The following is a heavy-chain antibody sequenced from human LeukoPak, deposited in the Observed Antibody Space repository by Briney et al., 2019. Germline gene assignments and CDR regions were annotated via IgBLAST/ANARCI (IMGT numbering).Heavy chain of an antibody. D-gene: IGHD6-25*01. CDR2: ISSSSSYI. CDR3: ARGAAAAPKWFYP. J-gene: IGHJ5*02. CDR1: GFTFSSYS. Sequence: PGGSLRLSCAASGFTFSSYSMNWVRQAPGKGLEWVSSISSSSSYIYYADSVKGRFTISRDNAKNSLYLQMNSLRAEDTAVYYCARGAAAAPKWFYPWGQGTLVTVSS. V-gene: IGHV3-21*01.